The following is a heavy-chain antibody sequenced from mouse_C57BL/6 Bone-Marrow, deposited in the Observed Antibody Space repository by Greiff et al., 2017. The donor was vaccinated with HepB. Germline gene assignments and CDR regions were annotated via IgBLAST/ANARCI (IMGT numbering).Heavy chain of an antibody. CDR1: GFTFSDYY. D-gene: IGHD1-1*01. V-gene: IGHV5-16*01. J-gene: IGHJ1*03. CDR2: INYDGSST. CDR3: ARTITTVVDWYFDV. Sequence: EVQWVESEGGLVQPGRSMKLSCTASGFTFSDYYMAWVRQVPEKGLEWVANINYDGSSTYFLDSLKSRFIISRDNAKNILYLQMSSLKSEDTATYYCARTITTVVDWYFDVWGTGTTVTVSS.